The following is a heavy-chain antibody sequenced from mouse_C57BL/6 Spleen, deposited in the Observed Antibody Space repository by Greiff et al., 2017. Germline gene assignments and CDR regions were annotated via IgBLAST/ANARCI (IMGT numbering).Heavy chain of an antibody. J-gene: IGHJ2*01. CDR3: LLLRLYFDY. Sequence: QVQLQQPGAELVRPGTSVKLSCKASGYTFTSYWMHWVKQRPGQGLEWIGVIDPSDSYTNYNQKFKGKATLTVDTSSSTAYMQLSSLTSEDSAVYYCLLLRLYFDYWGQGTTLTVSS. D-gene: IGHD1-1*01. V-gene: IGHV1-59*01. CDR2: IDPSDSYT. CDR1: GYTFTSYW.